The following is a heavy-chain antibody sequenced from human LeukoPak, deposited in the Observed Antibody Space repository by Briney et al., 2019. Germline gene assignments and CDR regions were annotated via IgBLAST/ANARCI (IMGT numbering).Heavy chain of an antibody. Sequence: GGSLRLSCAASGFTFSSYGMHWVRQAPGKGLEWVSYISNSGSTIYYADSVKGRFTISRDNAKNSLYLQMNSLRAEDTAVYYCARDRGTVTTWVDYWGQGTLVTVSS. CDR2: ISNSGSTI. CDR3: ARDRGTVTTWVDY. CDR1: GFTFSSYG. D-gene: IGHD4-17*01. V-gene: IGHV3-48*04. J-gene: IGHJ4*02.